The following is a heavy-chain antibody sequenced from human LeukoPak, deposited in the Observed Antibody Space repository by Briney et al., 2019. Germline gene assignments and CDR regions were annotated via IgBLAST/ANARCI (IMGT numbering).Heavy chain of an antibody. D-gene: IGHD3-10*01. Sequence: ASVRVSCKASGYTFTGYYMHWVRQAPGQGLEWMGAINSGDGGTTLPQKFQGRITLTRDTSTNTVYMELSSLRSEDTAIYYCAREWGPGSSWYFDFWGQGTVFTVSS. CDR3: AREWGPGSSWYFDF. CDR2: INSGDGGT. CDR1: GYTFTGYY. V-gene: IGHV1-46*01. J-gene: IGHJ4*02.